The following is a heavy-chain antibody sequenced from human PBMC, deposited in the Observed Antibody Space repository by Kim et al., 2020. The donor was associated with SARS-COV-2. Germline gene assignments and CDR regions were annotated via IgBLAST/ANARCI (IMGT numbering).Heavy chain of an antibody. CDR1: GFTFSIYS. CDR3: ARDGEVLTGYYREDY. CDR2: ISSSSSYI. D-gene: IGHD3-9*01. J-gene: IGHJ4*02. Sequence: GGSLRLSCAASGFTFSIYSMNWVRQAPGKGLEWVSSISSSSSYIYYADPVKGRFTISRDNAKNSLYLQMNSLRAEDTAVYYCARDGEVLTGYYREDYWGQGTLVTVSS. V-gene: IGHV3-21*01.